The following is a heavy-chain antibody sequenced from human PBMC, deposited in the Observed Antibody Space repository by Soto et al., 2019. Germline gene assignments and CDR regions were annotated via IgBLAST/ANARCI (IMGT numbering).Heavy chain of an antibody. CDR3: ARHVYYDVLKKNY. J-gene: IGHJ4*02. CDR2: IYPGNSDT. V-gene: IGHV5-51*01. CDR1: GYNFANYR. Sequence: PGESLKISCKGSGYNFANYRNGWVRQMPGKGLEWMGIIYPGNSDTRYSPSFQGQVTISADTSISTAYLEWSSLKASDTAIYYCARHVYYDVLKKNYWGQGTLVTVSS. D-gene: IGHD3-9*01.